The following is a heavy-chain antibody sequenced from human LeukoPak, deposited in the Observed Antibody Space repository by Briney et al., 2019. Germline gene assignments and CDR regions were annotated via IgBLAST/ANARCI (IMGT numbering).Heavy chain of an antibody. J-gene: IGHJ4*02. V-gene: IGHV3-11*01. D-gene: IGHD3-9*01. CDR1: GFTFSDYY. CDR3: AKWGDYDVLTGYYVSDY. CDR2: ISSSGSTI. Sequence: GGSLRLSCAASGFTFSDYYMSWIRQAPGKGLEWVSHISSSGSTIYYADSMKSRFTISRDNSKNTLYLQINSLRAEDTAVYYCAKWGDYDVLTGYYVSDYWGQGTLVTVSS.